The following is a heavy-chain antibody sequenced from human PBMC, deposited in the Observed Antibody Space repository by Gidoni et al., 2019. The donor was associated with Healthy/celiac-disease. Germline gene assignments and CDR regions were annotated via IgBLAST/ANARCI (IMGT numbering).Heavy chain of an antibody. D-gene: IGHD6-19*01. CDR2: ISYDGSNK. CDR3: ATSVAFDY. CDR1: GFPFSSYG. V-gene: IGHV3-30*03. J-gene: IGHJ4*02. Sequence: QVQLVESGGGVVQPGRSLRLSCSASGFPFSSYGMHWVRQAPGKGLEWVAVISYDGSNKYYADSVKGRFTISRDNSKNTLYLQMNSLRAEDTAVYYCATSVAFDYWGQGTLVTVSS.